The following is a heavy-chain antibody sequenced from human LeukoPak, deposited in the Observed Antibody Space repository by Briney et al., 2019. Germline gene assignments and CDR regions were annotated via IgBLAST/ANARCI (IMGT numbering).Heavy chain of an antibody. V-gene: IGHV1-24*01. CDR1: GYTLTELS. J-gene: IGHJ4*02. D-gene: IGHD6-19*01. CDR2: FYPEDGET. CDR3: ATDPAVAEDY. Sequence: ASVTVSCKVSGYTLTELSMHWVRQAPGKGLEWMGGFYPEDGETIYAQKFQGRVTMTEDTSTDTAYMELSSLRSEDTAVYYCATDPAVAEDYWGQGTLVTVSS.